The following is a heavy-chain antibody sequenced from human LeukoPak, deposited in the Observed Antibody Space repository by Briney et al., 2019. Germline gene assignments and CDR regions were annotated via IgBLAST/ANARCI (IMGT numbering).Heavy chain of an antibody. CDR2: MNPNSGNT. J-gene: IGHJ6*03. Sequence: ASVKVSCKASGYTFTSYDINWVRQATGQGLEWMGWMNPNSGNTGYAPKFQGRVTMTRNTSISTAYMELSSLRSEDTAVYYCARYSLLGNYYYYYYMDVWGKGTTVTVSS. CDR1: GYTFTSYD. CDR3: ARYSLLGNYYYYYYMDV. D-gene: IGHD1-26*01. V-gene: IGHV1-8*01.